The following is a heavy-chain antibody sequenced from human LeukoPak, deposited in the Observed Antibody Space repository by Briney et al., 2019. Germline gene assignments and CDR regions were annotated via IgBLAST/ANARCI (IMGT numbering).Heavy chain of an antibody. CDR1: GGSISSSSYY. CDR2: IYYSGST. CDR3: ARQYDWYTLSCFDY. V-gene: IGHV4-39*01. D-gene: IGHD1/OR15-1a*01. J-gene: IGHJ4*02. Sequence: PSETLSLTCTVSGGSISSSSYYWGWIRQPPGKGLEWIGSIYYSGSTYYNPSLKSRVTISVDTSKNQFSLKLSSVTAADTAVYYCARQYDWYTLSCFDYWGQGTLVTVSS.